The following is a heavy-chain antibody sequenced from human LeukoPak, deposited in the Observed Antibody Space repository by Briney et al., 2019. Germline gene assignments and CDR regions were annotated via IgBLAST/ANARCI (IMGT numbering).Heavy chain of an antibody. CDR3: ARESHDTFDY. D-gene: IGHD1-1*01. V-gene: IGHV6-1*01. CDR2: TYYRSKWYN. J-gene: IGHJ4*02. Sequence: SSQTLSLTCAISGDSVSTINAAWNWIRQSPSGGLEWLGRTYYRSKWYNDYAVSVKSRITINPDTSKNQFSLHLNSVTPEDTAVYYCARESHDTFDYWGQGALVPVSS. CDR1: GDSVSTINAA.